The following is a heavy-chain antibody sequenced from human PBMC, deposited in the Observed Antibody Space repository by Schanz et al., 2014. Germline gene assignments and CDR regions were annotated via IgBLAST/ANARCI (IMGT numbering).Heavy chain of an antibody. CDR2: IYSGGSI. J-gene: IGHJ3*02. CDR3: ARENLNWEAFDI. V-gene: IGHV3-66*01. CDR1: GFTVSTNY. D-gene: IGHD7-27*01. Sequence: EVQLVESGGGLVQPGGSLRLSCAASGFTVSTNYMNWVRQAPGKGLEWVSVIYSGGSIYYADSVKGRFTISRDNAKNSLYLEMTSLRGEDTAVYYCARENLNWEAFDIWGQGTVVTVSS.